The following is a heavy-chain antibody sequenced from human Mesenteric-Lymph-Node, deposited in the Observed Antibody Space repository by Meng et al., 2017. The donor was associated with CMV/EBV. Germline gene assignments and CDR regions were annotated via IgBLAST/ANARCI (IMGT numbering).Heavy chain of an antibody. CDR1: GGSISSSSYY. J-gene: IGHJ4*02. CDR3: ASLRIQLWPLDY. Sequence: SETLSLTCTVSGGSISSSSYYWGWIRQPPGKGLEWIGSIYYSGSTYYNTSLKSRVTISVDTSKNQFSLKLISVTAADTAVYYCASLRIQLWPLDYWGQGTLVTVSS. D-gene: IGHD5-18*01. V-gene: IGHV4-39*07. CDR2: IYYSGST.